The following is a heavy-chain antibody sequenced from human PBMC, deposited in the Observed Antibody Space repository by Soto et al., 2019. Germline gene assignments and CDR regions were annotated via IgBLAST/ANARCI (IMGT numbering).Heavy chain of an antibody. D-gene: IGHD2-15*01. Sequence: PGESLKISCKGSGYNFNNYWIAWVRQMPDKGLEWLGIIYPRDSEIRFSPSIQGQVSISVDKSTSTAFLQWRSLKASDSAMYYCARQVRSDGPGDSWGQGTLVTVSS. J-gene: IGHJ4*02. CDR1: GYNFNNYW. V-gene: IGHV5-51*01. CDR3: ARQVRSDGPGDS. CDR2: IYPRDSEI.